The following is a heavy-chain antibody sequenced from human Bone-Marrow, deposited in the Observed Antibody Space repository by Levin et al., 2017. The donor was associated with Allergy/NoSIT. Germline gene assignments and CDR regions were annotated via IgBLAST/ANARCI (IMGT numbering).Heavy chain of an antibody. D-gene: IGHD1-26*01. Sequence: GSLRLSCAASGFTVNNHYMTWARQAPGKGLEWVSRIYSGGVTHYADSVKGRFTIPRDSSRNTLYLQMNNLRAEDTAMYYCAREVGTPLVTSDAFDIWGQGTMVTVSS. J-gene: IGHJ3*02. CDR3: AREVGTPLVTSDAFDI. V-gene: IGHV3-53*01. CDR1: GFTVNNHY. CDR2: IYSGGVT.